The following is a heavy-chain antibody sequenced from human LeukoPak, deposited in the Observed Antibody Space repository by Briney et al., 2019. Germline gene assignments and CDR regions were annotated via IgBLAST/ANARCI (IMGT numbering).Heavy chain of an antibody. CDR2: ISSSGSTI. V-gene: IGHV3-48*03. J-gene: IGHJ4*02. D-gene: IGHD4-17*01. CDR1: GFTFSSYE. Sequence: GGSLRLSCAASGFTFSSYEMNWVRQAPGKGLEWVSYISSSGSTIYYADSVKGRFTTSRDNAKNSLYLQMNSLRAEDTAVYYCATGDYGDYDRDFDYWGQGTLVTVSS. CDR3: ATGDYGDYDRDFDY.